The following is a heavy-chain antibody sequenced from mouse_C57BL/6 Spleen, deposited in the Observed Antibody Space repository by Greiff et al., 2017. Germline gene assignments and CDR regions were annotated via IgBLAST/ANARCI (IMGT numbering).Heavy chain of an antibody. CDR1: GYTFTSYW. CDR3: ARRRYGSSPYWYFEV. J-gene: IGHJ1*03. D-gene: IGHD1-1*01. CDR2: IYPGSGST. V-gene: IGHV1-55*01. Sequence: VQLQQSGAELVKPGASVKMSCKASGYTFTSYWITWVKQRPGQGLEWIGDIYPGSGSTNYNEKFKSKATLTVDTSSSTAYMQLSSLTSEDSAVYYCARRRYGSSPYWYFEVWGTGATVTVSS.